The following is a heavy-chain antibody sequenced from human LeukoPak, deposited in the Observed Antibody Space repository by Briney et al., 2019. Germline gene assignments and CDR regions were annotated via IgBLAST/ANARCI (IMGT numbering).Heavy chain of an antibody. CDR3: ALGYCSGGSCYNSPFDY. J-gene: IGHJ4*02. CDR2: IYHSGST. D-gene: IGHD2-15*01. V-gene: IGHV4-38-2*02. Sequence: SETLSLTCTVSGYSISSGYYWGWIRQPPGKGLEWIGSIYHSGSTYYNPSLKSRVTISVDTSKNQFSLKLSSVTAADTAVYYCALGYCSGGSCYNSPFDYWGQGTLVTVSS. CDR1: GYSISSGYY.